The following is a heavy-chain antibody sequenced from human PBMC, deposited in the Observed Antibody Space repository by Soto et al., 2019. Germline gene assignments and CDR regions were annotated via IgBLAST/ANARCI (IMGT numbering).Heavy chain of an antibody. V-gene: IGHV1-2*04. J-gene: IGHJ3*02. CDR3: ASGQQRAFDAFDI. Sequence: ASVKVSCTASGYTFTGYYMHWVRQAPGQGLEWMGWINPNSGGTNYAQKFQGWVTMTRDTSISTAYMELSRLRSDDTAVYYCASGQQRAFDAFDIWGQGTMVTVSS. D-gene: IGHD6-13*01. CDR1: GYTFTGYY. CDR2: INPNSGGT.